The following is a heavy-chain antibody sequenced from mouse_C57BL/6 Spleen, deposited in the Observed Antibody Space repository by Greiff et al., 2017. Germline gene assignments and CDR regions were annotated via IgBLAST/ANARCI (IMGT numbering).Heavy chain of an antibody. CDR2: IDPSDSYT. CDR3: ARRYYGRSAMDY. V-gene: IGHV1-69*01. D-gene: IGHD1-1*01. J-gene: IGHJ4*01. CDR1: GYTFTSYW. Sequence: QVQLQQSGAELVMPGASVKLSCKASGYTFTSYWMHWVKQRPGQGLEWIGEIDPSDSYTHYNQKFQGKFTLTVDKSFSTAYMQLSSMTSEDSAVYYCARRYYGRSAMDYWGQGTSVTVSS.